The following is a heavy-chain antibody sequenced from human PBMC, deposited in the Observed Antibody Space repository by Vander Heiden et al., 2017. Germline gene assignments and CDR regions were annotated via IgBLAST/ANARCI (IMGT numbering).Heavy chain of an antibody. V-gene: IGHV3-33*01. CDR1: GFTFSSYG. Sequence: QVQLEESGGGVVKPGRSLRPSCAASGFTFSSYGMHWVRQAPGKGLEWVAVIWYDGSNKYYADSVKGRFTISRDNSKNTLYLQMNSLRAEDTAVYYCARDTSIAAAGTGYWGQGTLVTVSS. J-gene: IGHJ4*02. CDR2: IWYDGSNK. D-gene: IGHD6-13*01. CDR3: ARDTSIAAAGTGY.